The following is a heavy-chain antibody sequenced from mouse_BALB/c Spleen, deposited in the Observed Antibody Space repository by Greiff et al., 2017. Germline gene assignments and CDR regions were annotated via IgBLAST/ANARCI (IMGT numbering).Heavy chain of an antibody. Sequence: EVMLVESGGGLVQPGGSRKLSCAASGFTFSSFGMHWVRQAPEKGLEWVAYISSGSSTIYYADTVKGRFTISRDNPKNTLFLQMTSLRSEDTAMYYCARHGSSYGFAYWGQGTLVTVSA. CDR3: ARHGSSYGFAY. CDR1: GFTFSSFG. V-gene: IGHV5-17*02. D-gene: IGHD1-1*01. J-gene: IGHJ3*01. CDR2: ISSGSSTI.